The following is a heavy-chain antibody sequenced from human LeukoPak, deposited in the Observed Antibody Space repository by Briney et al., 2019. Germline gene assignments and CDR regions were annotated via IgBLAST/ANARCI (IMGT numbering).Heavy chain of an antibody. V-gene: IGHV3-30*02. CDR1: GFTFSSYG. Sequence: PGGSLRLSCAASGFTFSSYGMHWVRQAPGRGLEWVAFIRYDGNNKYYADSVKGRFTISRDNSKNTLYLQMNNLRAEDTAVYYCATGAGSVLLWFDPWGQGTLVTVSS. D-gene: IGHD3-10*01. CDR3: ATGAGSVLLWFDP. J-gene: IGHJ5*02. CDR2: IRYDGNNK.